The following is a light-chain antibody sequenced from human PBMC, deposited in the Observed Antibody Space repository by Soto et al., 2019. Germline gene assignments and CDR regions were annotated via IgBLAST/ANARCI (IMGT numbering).Light chain of an antibody. J-gene: IGKJ1*01. CDR3: MQGTHWPPWT. CDR2: KVS. CDR1: HSLVYSDGNTY. V-gene: IGKV2-30*01. Sequence: DVVLTQSPLSLPVTLGQPASISCRSSHSLVYSDGNTYLSWFQQRPGLSPRRLIYKVSNRDSGVPDRFSGSGSGTDFTLRISRVEAEDVCIYYCMQGTHWPPWTFGQGTKVEIK.